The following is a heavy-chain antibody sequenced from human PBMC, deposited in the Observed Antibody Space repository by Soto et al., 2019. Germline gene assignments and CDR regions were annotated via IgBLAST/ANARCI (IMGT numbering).Heavy chain of an antibody. CDR2: ISAYNGNT. CDR1: GYTFTSYG. Sequence: ASVKVSCKASGYTFTSYGISWVRQAPGQGLEWMGWISAYNGNTNYAQKLQGRVTMTTDTSTSTAYMELRSLRSDDTAVYYCARDLQSSVIGRHWFDPWGQGTLVTVSS. D-gene: IGHD3-22*01. CDR3: ARDLQSSVIGRHWFDP. V-gene: IGHV1-18*01. J-gene: IGHJ5*02.